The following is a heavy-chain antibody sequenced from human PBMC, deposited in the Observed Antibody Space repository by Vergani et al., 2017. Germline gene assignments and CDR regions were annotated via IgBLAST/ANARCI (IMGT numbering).Heavy chain of an antibody. CDR3: AKDLVSSTSSLYFDY. D-gene: IGHD6-6*01. V-gene: IGHV3-23*01. CDR1: GFSFSSYA. Sequence: EVQLLESGGGLVQPGGSLRLSCAASGFSFSSYAMTWVRQAPGKGLEWVSVISSSGGGTSYVDSVKGRFTISRDNSKNTLFLQMSSLRAEDTAVYYCAKDLVSSTSSLYFDYWGQGTLVTVPS. J-gene: IGHJ4*02. CDR2: ISSSGGGT.